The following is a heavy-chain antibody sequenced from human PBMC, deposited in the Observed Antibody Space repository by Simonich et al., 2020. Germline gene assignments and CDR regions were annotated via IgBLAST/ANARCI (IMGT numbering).Heavy chain of an antibody. CDR1: GFTFSSYS. CDR2: ISSSSSYI. V-gene: IGHV3-21*01. D-gene: IGHD3-10*01. Sequence: GGGLVKPGGSLRLSCAASGFTFSSYSMNWVRQAPGKGLKWVSSISSSSSYIYYADSGKGRFTISRENAKNSLYLQMNSLRAEETAVYYCARDTSYYGSGSYYFDYWGQGTLVTVSS. J-gene: IGHJ4*02. CDR3: ARDTSYYGSGSYYFDY.